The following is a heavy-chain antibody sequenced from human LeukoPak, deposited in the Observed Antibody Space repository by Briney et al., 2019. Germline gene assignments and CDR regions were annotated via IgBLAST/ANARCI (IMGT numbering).Heavy chain of an antibody. V-gene: IGHV1-69*05. CDR3: ARDRYSGYDLHLFDP. CDR2: IIPIFGTA. Sequence: GASVTVSFKASVGTFSSYAISWVRQAPGQGLEWMGGIIPIFGTANYAQKFQGRVTITTDESTSTAYMELSSLRSEDTAVYYCARDRYSGYDLHLFDPWGQGTLVTVSS. CDR1: VGTFSSYA. D-gene: IGHD5-12*01. J-gene: IGHJ5*02.